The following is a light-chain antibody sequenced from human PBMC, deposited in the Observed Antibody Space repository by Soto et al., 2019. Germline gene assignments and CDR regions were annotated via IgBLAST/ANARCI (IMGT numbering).Light chain of an antibody. CDR1: QSVSSY. CDR3: QQRNNWPPFT. V-gene: IGKV3-11*01. J-gene: IGKJ4*01. CDR2: DAS. Sequence: EIVLTQSPATLSLSPGERATLSCRASQSVSSYLAWYQQKPGQAPRLLIYDASNRAAGIPARFSGSGSATNFTITISSLEPEDVAVYYCQQRNNWPPFTFGGGTKVEIK.